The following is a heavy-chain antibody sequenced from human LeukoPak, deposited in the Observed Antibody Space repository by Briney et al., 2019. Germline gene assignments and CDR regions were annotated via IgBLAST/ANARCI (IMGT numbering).Heavy chain of an antibody. CDR3: TRWGCEYSLYCSAN. J-gene: IGHJ1*01. CDR1: GGTFSSYA. Sequence: VKVSCKASGGTFSSYAISWVRQAPGQGLERMRGIIPIFGTANYAQKFQGRVTINADESTSTAYMELSSLRYDGANVYHRTRWGCEYSLYCSANWGPGTLVTVSP. D-gene: IGHD5/OR15-5a*01. V-gene: IGHV1-69*13. CDR2: IIPIFGTA.